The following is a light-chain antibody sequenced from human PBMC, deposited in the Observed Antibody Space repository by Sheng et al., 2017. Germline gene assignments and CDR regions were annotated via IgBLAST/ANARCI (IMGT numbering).Light chain of an antibody. CDR3: QTWGTGFHV. V-gene: IGLV4-69*02. CDR2: INSDGSH. CDR1: SEYITYA. J-gene: IGLJ1*01. Sequence: HLVLTQSPSAYASLGASVKLTCTLSSEYITYAIAWHQLQPEKGPRYLMKINSDGSHSKGDGIPDRFSGSSSGAERYLIISSLQSEDEAEYFCQTWGTGFHVFGTGTKVTV.